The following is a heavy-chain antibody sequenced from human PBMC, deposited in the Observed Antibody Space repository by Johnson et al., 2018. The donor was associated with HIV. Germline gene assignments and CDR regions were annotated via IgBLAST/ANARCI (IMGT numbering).Heavy chain of an antibody. CDR2: ISSSGSTM. J-gene: IGHJ3*02. CDR3: AKDLFTEREDDAFDI. V-gene: IGHV3-11*04. CDR1: GFTVSSNY. D-gene: IGHD1-26*01. Sequence: QVQLVESGGGLVQPGGSLRLSCAASGFTVSSNYMSWVRQAPGKGLEWVSYISSSGSTMHYADSVQGRFPISRDNAKNSLYLQMNSLRAEDTAVYYCAKDLFTEREDDAFDIWGQGTMVTVSS.